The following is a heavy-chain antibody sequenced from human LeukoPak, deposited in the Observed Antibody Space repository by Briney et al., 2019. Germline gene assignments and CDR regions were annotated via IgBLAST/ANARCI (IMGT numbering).Heavy chain of an antibody. CDR3: ARVPVGAGDGGC. CDR2: ISSGRSTI. V-gene: IGHV3-48*01. D-gene: IGHD1-26*01. CDR1: GFTFSSYS. Sequence: SGGSLRLSCAASGFTFSSYSMNWVRQAPGKGLEWISYISSGRSTIYYTDSVKGRFTISRDNAKNSLYLQMNNLKAEDTAVYYCARVPVGAGDGGCWGQGTLVTVSS. J-gene: IGHJ4*02.